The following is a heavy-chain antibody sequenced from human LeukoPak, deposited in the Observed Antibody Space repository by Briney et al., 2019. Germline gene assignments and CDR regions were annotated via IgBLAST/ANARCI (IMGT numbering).Heavy chain of an antibody. D-gene: IGHD6-19*01. CDR2: VYTSGST. CDR1: GGSISSDNYS. V-gene: IGHV4-61*02. J-gene: IGHJ6*03. Sequence: PSETLSLTCTVSGGSISSDNYSWSWIRQPAGKGLEWIGRVYTSGSTNYNPSLKSRVTMSVDTSKNQFSLKLSSVTAADTAVYYCARESRSSGWYGVDYYYYYMDVWGKGTTVTISS. CDR3: ARESRSSGWYGVDYYYYYMDV.